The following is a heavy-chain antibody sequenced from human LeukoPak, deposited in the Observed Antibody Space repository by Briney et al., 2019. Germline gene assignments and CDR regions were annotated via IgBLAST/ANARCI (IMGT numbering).Heavy chain of an antibody. Sequence: GGSLRLSCAASGFTFSSFGMHWVRQAPGKGLEWVAFIRYGGTNEYYADSVKGRFTISRDNSKNTLSLLMNGLRVEDTAVYYCARDQHYDVLTAFGLDVCGQGTPVTVSS. J-gene: IGHJ6*02. D-gene: IGHD3-9*01. CDR2: IRYGGTNE. CDR3: ARDQHYDVLTAFGLDV. V-gene: IGHV3-30*02. CDR1: GFTFSSFG.